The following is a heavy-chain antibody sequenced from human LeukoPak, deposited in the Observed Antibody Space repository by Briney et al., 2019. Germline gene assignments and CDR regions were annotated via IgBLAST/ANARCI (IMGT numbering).Heavy chain of an antibody. CDR2: TYPGDSDT. J-gene: IGHJ4*02. V-gene: IGHV5-51*01. CDR1: GYSFNTYW. D-gene: IGHD2-2*01. Sequence: GESLKISCRASGYSFNTYWIGWVRQMPGKGLEWMGITYPGDSDTRYTPSFQGQVTMSADKSINTAYLQWSSLKASDTAMYYCARRQGCSNTNCPPDYWGQGTLVTVSP. CDR3: ARRQGCSNTNCPPDY.